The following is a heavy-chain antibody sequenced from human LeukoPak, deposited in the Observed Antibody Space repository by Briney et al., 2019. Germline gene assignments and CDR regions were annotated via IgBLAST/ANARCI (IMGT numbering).Heavy chain of an antibody. V-gene: IGHV4-59*08. CDR2: IYYSGST. CDR3: ARRRDYDSSGYFSGYFDY. D-gene: IGHD3-22*01. Sequence: TTSETLSLTCTVSGGSISSYWSWIRQPPGKGLEWIGYIYYSGSTNYNPSLKSRVTISVDTSKNQFSLKLSSVTAADTAVYYCARRRDYDSSGYFSGYFDYWGQGTLVTVSS. CDR1: GGSISSY. J-gene: IGHJ4*02.